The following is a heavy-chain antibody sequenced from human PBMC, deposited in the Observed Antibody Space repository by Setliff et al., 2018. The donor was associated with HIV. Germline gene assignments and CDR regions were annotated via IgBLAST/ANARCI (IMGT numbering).Heavy chain of an antibody. J-gene: IGHJ3*02. CDR1: GDSFGGSH. CDR3: ARALTGMDAFDI. CDR2: INHSGST. Sequence: SETLSLTCAVYGDSFGGSHWTWIRQPPGEGLEWIGEINHSGSTNYNPSLKSRVTISVDTSKNQFSLKLSSVTAADTAVYYCARALTGMDAFDIWGQGTMVTVSS. V-gene: IGHV4-34*01. D-gene: IGHD3-9*01.